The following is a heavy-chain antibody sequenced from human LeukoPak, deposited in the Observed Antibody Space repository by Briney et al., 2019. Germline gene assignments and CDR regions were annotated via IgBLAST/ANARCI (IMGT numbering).Heavy chain of an antibody. CDR1: GYTFTSYG. CDR3: ARDWDSSSWGALDY. D-gene: IGHD6-13*01. Sequence: ASVKVPCKASGYTFTSYGISWVRQAPGQGLEWMGWISAYNGNTNYAQKLQGRVTMTTDTSTSTAYMELRSLRSDDTAVYYCARDWDSSSWGALDYWGQGTLVTVSS. V-gene: IGHV1-18*01. J-gene: IGHJ4*02. CDR2: ISAYNGNT.